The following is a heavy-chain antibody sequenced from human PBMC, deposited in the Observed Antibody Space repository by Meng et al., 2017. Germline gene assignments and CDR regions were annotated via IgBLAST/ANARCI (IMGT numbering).Heavy chain of an antibody. D-gene: IGHD6-19*01. Sequence: ASVKVSCKASGYTFTSYYMHWVRQATGQGLEWMGWMNPNSGNTGYAQKFQGRVTITRNTSISTAYMELSSLRSEDTAVYYCARLWAVAGSPEYYFDYWGQGTLVTVSS. CDR2: MNPNSGNT. CDR3: ARLWAVAGSPEYYFDY. V-gene: IGHV1-8*03. J-gene: IGHJ4*02. CDR1: GYTFTSYY.